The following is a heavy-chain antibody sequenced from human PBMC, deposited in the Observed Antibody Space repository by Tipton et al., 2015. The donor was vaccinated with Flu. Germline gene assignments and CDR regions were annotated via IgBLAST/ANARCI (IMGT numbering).Heavy chain of an antibody. CDR2: IYYSGST. CDR3: ARDIPWLVRGGMDV. V-gene: IGHV4-34*01. D-gene: IGHD6-19*01. CDR1: GGSFSGYY. J-gene: IGHJ6*02. Sequence: TLSLTCAVYGGSFSGYYWSWIRQPPGKGLEWIGSIYYSGSTYYNPSLKSRVTISVDTSKNQFSLKLSSVTAADTAVYYCARDIPWLVRGGMDVWGQGTTVTVSS.